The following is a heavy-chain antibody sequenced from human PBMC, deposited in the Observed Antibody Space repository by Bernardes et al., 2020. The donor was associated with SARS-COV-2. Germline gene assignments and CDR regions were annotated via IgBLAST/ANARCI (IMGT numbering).Heavy chain of an antibody. CDR1: GFTFNEYP. CDR2: ISDNGGST. V-gene: IGHV3-64D*06. J-gene: IGHJ4*02. CDR3: VKERPGGDY. Sequence: GGSLRLSCSGSGFTFNEYPMHWIRQTPGKGLEYVSRISDNGGSTHYGDSVKGRFTISGDNFKNTMYLQMNSLRVEDTAVYYCVKERPGGDYWGQGILVAVSS.